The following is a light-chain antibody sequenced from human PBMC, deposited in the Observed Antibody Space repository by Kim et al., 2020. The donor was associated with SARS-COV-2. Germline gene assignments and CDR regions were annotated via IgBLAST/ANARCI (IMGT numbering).Light chain of an antibody. Sequence: EIVMTQSPATLSVSPGERATLSCRASQSVSRNLAWYQQKPGQAPRLLIFGASTRATGIPAKLSGSGSGTEFTLTISSLQSEDFAVYYCQQYKNWSLITVGQGTRLEIK. J-gene: IGKJ5*01. CDR2: GAS. CDR1: QSVSRN. CDR3: QQYKNWSLIT. V-gene: IGKV3-15*01.